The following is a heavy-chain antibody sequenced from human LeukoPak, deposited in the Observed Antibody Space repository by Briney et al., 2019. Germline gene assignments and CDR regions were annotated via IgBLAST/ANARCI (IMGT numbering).Heavy chain of an antibody. D-gene: IGHD6-25*01. V-gene: IGHV1-18*01. CDR1: GYTFTSYG. CDR3: ARSSRGHFHYYYYGMDV. CDR2: ISAYNGNT. J-gene: IGHJ6*02. Sequence: ASVKVSCKASGYTFTSYGISWVRQAPGQGLEWMGWISAYNGNTNYAQKLQGRVTITADESTSTAYMELSSLRSEDTAVYYCARSSRGHFHYYYYGMDVWGQGTTVTVSS.